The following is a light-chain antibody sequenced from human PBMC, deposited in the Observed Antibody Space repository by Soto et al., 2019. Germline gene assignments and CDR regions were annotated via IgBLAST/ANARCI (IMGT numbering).Light chain of an antibody. V-gene: IGLV6-57*03. CDR2: EAN. J-gene: IGLJ2*01. CDR1: SGSIASNY. Sequence: FLLPQPHSVSESPGKTVTISCTRSSGSIASNYVQSYQQRPGSAPTTGIYEANHRPSGVPDRFSGSIDSSSNSASLTISGVKTEDEADYYGQSYDSSKGVFGGGTKRTV. CDR3: QSYDSSKGV.